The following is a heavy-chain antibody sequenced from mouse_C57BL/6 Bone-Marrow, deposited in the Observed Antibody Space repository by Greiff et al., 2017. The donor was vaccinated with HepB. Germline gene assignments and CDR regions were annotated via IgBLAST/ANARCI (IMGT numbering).Heavy chain of an antibody. CDR1: GFNIKDDY. CDR2: IDPENGDT. Sequence: VQLKESGAELVRPGASVKLSCTASGFNIKDDYMHWVKQRPEQGLEWIGWIDPENGDTEYASNFQGKATITADTSSNTAYLQLSSLTSEDTAVYYCTTEGRAWFACWGQGTLVTVSA. J-gene: IGHJ3*01. D-gene: IGHD3-1*01. CDR3: TTEGRAWFAC. V-gene: IGHV14-4*01.